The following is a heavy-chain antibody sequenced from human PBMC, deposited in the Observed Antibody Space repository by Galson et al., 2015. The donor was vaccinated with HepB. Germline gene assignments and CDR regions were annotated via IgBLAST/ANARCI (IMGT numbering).Heavy chain of an antibody. V-gene: IGHV1-69*13. CDR1: GGTFSSYA. CDR2: IIPIFSTA. Sequence: SVKVSCEASGGTFSSYAISWVRQAPGQGLEWMGGIIPIFSTANYAQKFQGRVTITADESTSTVYMELSSLRSEDTAVYYCARPGGSGSKDAFDIWGQGTMVTVSS. CDR3: ARPGGSGSKDAFDI. J-gene: IGHJ3*02. D-gene: IGHD3-10*01.